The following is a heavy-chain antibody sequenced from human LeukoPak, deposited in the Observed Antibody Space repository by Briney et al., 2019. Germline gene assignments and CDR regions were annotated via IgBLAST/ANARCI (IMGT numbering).Heavy chain of an antibody. CDR3: AKQRDVGASRGFDY. CDR2: IDPSDSYT. D-gene: IGHD1-26*01. Sequence: GESLKISCKGSGYSFTTYWISWVRQMPGKGLEWMGRIDPSDSYTHYRPSFQGHVTISADKSISTAYLQWSSLKASDTAIYFCAKQRDVGASRGFDYRGQGTLVTVSS. J-gene: IGHJ4*02. V-gene: IGHV5-10-1*01. CDR1: GYSFTTYW.